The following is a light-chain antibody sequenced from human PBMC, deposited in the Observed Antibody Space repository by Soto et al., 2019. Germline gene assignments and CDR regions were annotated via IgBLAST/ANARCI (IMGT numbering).Light chain of an antibody. J-gene: IGKJ5*01. CDR2: AAS. Sequence: IQLTQSPSSLSASVVDSVTITCRASQDIDNYLNWYQHRPGEAPKLLIYAASYLETGVPARFSGSGSGTDFSFTITSLQPEDSATYYCQQYDTRPTMTFGQGTRLEIK. CDR1: QDIDNY. V-gene: IGKV1-33*01. CDR3: QQYDTRPTMT.